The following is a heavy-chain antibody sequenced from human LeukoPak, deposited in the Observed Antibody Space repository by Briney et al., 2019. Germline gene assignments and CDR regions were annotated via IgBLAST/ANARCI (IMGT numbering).Heavy chain of an antibody. CDR1: GFTFSSYW. D-gene: IGHD5-12*01. Sequence: GGSLRLSCAASGFTFSSYWMNWARQAPGKGLEWVASINHNGNVNYYVDSVKGRFTISRDNAKNSLYLQMSNLRAEDTAVYFCARGVALDVWGQGATVTVSS. CDR2: INHNGNVN. CDR3: ARGVALDV. V-gene: IGHV3-7*03. J-gene: IGHJ6*02.